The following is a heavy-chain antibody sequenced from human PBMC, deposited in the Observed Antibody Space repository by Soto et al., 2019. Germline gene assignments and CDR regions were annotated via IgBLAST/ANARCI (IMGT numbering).Heavy chain of an antibody. CDR2: IYYRGST. J-gene: IGHJ5*02. CDR3: ARGITMVRGVRSTNWFDP. CDR1: GGSISSGDYY. V-gene: IGHV4-30-4*01. Sequence: QVQLQESGPGLVKPSQTLSLTCTVSGGSISSGDYYWSWIRQPPGKGLEGIGYIYYRGSTYYNPSLKSRVTISVDTSKNQFSLKLSSVTAADTAVYYCARGITMVRGVRSTNWFDPWGQGTLVTVSS. D-gene: IGHD3-10*01.